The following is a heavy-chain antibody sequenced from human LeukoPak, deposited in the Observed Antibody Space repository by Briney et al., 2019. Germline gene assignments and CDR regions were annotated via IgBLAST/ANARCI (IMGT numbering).Heavy chain of an antibody. V-gene: IGHV3-53*01. CDR2: IYSGGST. D-gene: IGHD5-12*01. J-gene: IGHJ4*02. CDR3: ARDGGYSGYDY. Sequence: GGSLRPSCAASGFTVSSNYMSWVRQAPGKGLEWVSVIYSGGSTYYADSVKGRFTISRDNSKNTLYLQMNSLRAEDTAVYYCARDGGYSGYDYWGQGTLVTVSS. CDR1: GFTVSSNY.